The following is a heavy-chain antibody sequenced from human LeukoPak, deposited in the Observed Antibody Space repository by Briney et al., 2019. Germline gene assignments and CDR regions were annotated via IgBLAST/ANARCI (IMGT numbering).Heavy chain of an antibody. CDR2: ISAYNGNT. V-gene: IGHV1-18*01. Sequence: GASVKVSCKASGYTFTSYGISWVRQAPGQGLEWMGWISAYNGNTNYAQKLQGRVTMTTDTSTSTAYMELRSLRSDDTAVYYCARAYYYDSSGYYYRPWGQGTLVTVSS. CDR3: ARAYYYDSSGYYYRP. J-gene: IGHJ5*02. CDR1: GYTFTSYG. D-gene: IGHD3-22*01.